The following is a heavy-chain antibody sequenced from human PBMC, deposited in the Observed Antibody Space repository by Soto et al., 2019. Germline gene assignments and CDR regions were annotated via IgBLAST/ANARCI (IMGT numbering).Heavy chain of an antibody. J-gene: IGHJ4*02. CDR1: GGSISSGGYY. CDR3: ARDGSHSITPDY. D-gene: IGHD3-10*01. Sequence: QVQLQESGPGLVKPSQTLSLTCTVSGGSISSGGYYWSWIRQHPGKGLEWIGYIYYSGSTYYNPSIKSRXXIXVXXSKNQFSLKLSSVTAADTAVYYCARDGSHSITPDYWGQGTLVTVSS. CDR2: IYYSGST. V-gene: IGHV4-31*03.